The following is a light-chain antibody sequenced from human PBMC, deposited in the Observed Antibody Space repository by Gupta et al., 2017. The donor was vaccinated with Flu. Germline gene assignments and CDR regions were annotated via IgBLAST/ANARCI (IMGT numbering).Light chain of an antibody. J-gene: IGLJ1*01. V-gene: IGLV7-46*01. CDR3: LLSDSGDIYV. CDR2: DTS. Sequence: QAVVPPAPSLPVSPGGTVPLTCGSSTGAVTSGHSPYWFQQTPAQAPRILIYDTSNKPAGTPARFSGSCRGGKAALTLSGAQQEEEAEYYGLLSDSGDIYVFGTGTKVTVL. CDR1: TGAVTSGHS.